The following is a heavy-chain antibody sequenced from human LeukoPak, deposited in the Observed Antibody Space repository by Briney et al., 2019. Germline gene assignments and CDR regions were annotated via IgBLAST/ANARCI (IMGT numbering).Heavy chain of an antibody. CDR1: GFTFSSYS. V-gene: IGHV3-21*01. CDR3: ARGGDYYYDSSGYSAPFDY. D-gene: IGHD3-22*01. J-gene: IGHJ4*02. Sequence: GGSLRLSCAASGFTFSSYSMNWVRQAPGKGLEWVSSISSSSSYIYYADSVKGRFAISRDNAKNSLYLQMNSLRAEDTAVYYCARGGDYYYDSSGYSAPFDYWGQGTLVTVSS. CDR2: ISSSSSYI.